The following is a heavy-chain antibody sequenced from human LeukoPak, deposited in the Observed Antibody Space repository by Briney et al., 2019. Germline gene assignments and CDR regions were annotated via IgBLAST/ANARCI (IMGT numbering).Heavy chain of an antibody. Sequence: SETLSLTCTVSGASISRYYWSWIRQPPGKGLEWIGYIHYTGGTNYSPSLKSRVTMSVDTSKNQFSLKLSSVTTADRAVYDCARGTVTKEYFDYWGQGTLVTVSS. CDR2: IHYTGGT. CDR1: GASISRYY. CDR3: ARGTVTKEYFDY. V-gene: IGHV4-59*01. J-gene: IGHJ4*02. D-gene: IGHD4-11*01.